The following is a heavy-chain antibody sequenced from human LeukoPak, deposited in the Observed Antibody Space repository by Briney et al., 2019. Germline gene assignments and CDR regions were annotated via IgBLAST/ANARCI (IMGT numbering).Heavy chain of an antibody. CDR2: IYYSGTT. D-gene: IGHD3-22*01. CDR1: GGSISSSGYY. CDR3: AREDYYDSSGYLDY. Sequence: SSETLSLTCTVSGGSISSSGYYWSWLRQHPGKGLEWIGYIYYSGTTYYNPSLKSRVTISVDTSKNQFSLKLFSVTAADTGVYYCAREDYYDSSGYLDYWGQGTLVTVSS. J-gene: IGHJ4*02. V-gene: IGHV4-31*03.